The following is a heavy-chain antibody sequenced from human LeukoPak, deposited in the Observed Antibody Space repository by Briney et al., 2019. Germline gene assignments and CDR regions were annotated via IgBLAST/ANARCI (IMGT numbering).Heavy chain of an antibody. Sequence: ASVKVSCKASGYTFTGYYIHWVRQAPGQGLEWMGRIIPNSGDTKYAQKFQGRVSMTRDTSISTVYMELSGLRSDDTAVYHCARASSGLYFLDYWGQGTLVTVSP. V-gene: IGHV1-2*06. D-gene: IGHD6-19*01. CDR1: GYTFTGYY. CDR3: ARASSGLYFLDY. J-gene: IGHJ4*02. CDR2: IIPNSGDT.